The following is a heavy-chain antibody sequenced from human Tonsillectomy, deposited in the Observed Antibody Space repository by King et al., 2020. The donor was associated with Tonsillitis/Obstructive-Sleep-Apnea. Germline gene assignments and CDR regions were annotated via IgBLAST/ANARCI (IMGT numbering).Heavy chain of an antibody. Sequence: VQLVESGGGLVKPGGSLRLSCAASGFTFSNAWMSWVRQAPGKGLEWVGRIKSKTDGGTTDYAAPVKGRFTITRDDSKNTLYLQMNSLKTEDTAVYYCTTDIGYSSSWYRRSRAIWGQGTMVTVSS. CDR3: TTDIGYSSSWYRRSRAI. CDR1: GFTFSNAW. D-gene: IGHD6-13*01. J-gene: IGHJ3*02. V-gene: IGHV3-15*01. CDR2: IKSKTDGGTT.